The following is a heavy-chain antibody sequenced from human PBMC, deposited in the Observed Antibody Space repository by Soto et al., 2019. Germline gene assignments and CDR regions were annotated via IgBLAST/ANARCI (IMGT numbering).Heavy chain of an antibody. J-gene: IGHJ3*02. V-gene: IGHV4-59*01. CDR3: ARYNWNDAGAFDI. Sequence: SETLSLTCTVSGGSISSYYWSWIRQPPGKGLEWIGYIYYSGSTNYNPSLKSRVTISVDTSKNQFSLKLSSVTAADTAVYYCARYNWNDAGAFDIWGQGTMVTVSS. CDR1: GGSISSYY. D-gene: IGHD1-1*01. CDR2: IYYSGST.